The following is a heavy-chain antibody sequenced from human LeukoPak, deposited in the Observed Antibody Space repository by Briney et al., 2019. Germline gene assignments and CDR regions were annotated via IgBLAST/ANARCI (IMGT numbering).Heavy chain of an antibody. V-gene: IGHV1-2*02. CDR1: GYTFTGYY. J-gene: IGHJ4*02. D-gene: IGHD6-19*01. Sequence: GASVKVSCKASGYTFTGYYMHWVRQAPGQGLEWMGWINPNSGGTNYAQKFQGRVTMTRDTSISTAYMELSRLGSDDTAVYYCARELPWLVRWDYWGQGTLVTVSS. CDR3: ARELPWLVRWDY. CDR2: INPNSGGT.